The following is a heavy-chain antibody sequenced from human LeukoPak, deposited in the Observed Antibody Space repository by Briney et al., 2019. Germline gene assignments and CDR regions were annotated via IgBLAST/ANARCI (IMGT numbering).Heavy chain of an antibody. D-gene: IGHD1-20*01. CDR1: GYTFTGYY. J-gene: IGHJ5*02. CDR2: INPNSGGT. V-gene: IGHV1-2*02. Sequence: ASVKVSCKASGYTFTGYYMHWVRQAPGQGLEWIGWINPNSGGTNYAQKFQGRVTMTRDTSISTAYMELSRLRSDDTAVYYCARQITGTLSNWFDPWGQGTLVTVSS. CDR3: ARQITGTLSNWFDP.